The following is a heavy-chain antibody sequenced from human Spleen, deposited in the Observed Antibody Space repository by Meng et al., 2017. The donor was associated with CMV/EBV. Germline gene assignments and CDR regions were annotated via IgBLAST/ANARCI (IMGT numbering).Heavy chain of an antibody. CDR2: ISSSGSTI. D-gene: IGHD3-3*01. J-gene: IGHJ4*02. CDR3: ARGRETYYDFWSGYSPYVPLDY. Sequence: GGSLRLSCAASGLTFSDYYMSWIRQAPGKGLEWVSYISSSGSTIYYADSVKGRFTISRDNAKNSLYLQMISLRAEDTAVYYCARGRETYYDFWSGYSPYVPLDYWGQGTLVTVSS. V-gene: IGHV3-11*01. CDR1: GLTFSDYY.